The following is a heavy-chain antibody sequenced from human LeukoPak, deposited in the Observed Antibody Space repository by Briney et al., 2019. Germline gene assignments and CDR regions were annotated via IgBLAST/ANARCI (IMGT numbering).Heavy chain of an antibody. Sequence: PSETLSLTCAVYGGSFSGYYWSWIRQPPGKGLEWIGEINHSGSTNYNPSLKSRVTISVDTSKNQFSLKLSSVTAADTAVYYCARLAPGYWGQGTLVTVSS. V-gene: IGHV4-34*01. CDR1: GGSFSGYY. J-gene: IGHJ4*02. CDR2: INHSGST. CDR3: ARLAPGY.